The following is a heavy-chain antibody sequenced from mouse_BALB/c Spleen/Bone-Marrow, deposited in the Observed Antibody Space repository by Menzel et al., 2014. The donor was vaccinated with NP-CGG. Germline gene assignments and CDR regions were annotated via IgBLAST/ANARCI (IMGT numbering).Heavy chain of an antibody. CDR3: ARARSTMITTWYFGV. J-gene: IGHJ1*01. D-gene: IGHD2-4*01. CDR1: GYTFTSYW. V-gene: IGHV1S41*01. CDR2: FAPGSGNT. Sequence: DLVKPGASVKLSCKASGYTFTSYWINWIKQRPGQGLEWIGRFAPGSGNTYYNEMFKGKATLTVDTSSSTAYIQLSSLSSEDSAVYFCARARSTMITTWYFGVWGAGTTVTVPS.